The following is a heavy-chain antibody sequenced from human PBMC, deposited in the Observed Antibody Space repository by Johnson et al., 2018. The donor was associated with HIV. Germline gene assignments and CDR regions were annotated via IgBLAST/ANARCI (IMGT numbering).Heavy chain of an antibody. CDR1: GFTVSSNY. CDR3: ARESVALVAFDI. V-gene: IGHV3-53*01. Sequence: VQLVESGGGLIQPGGSLRLSCAASGFTVSSNYMNWVRQAPGKGLEWVSVIYSGGSTYYADSVTGRFTISRDNSKNTLYLQMNSLRAEDTAVYYCARESVALVAFDIWGQGTMVTVSS. CDR2: IYSGGST. D-gene: IGHD6-13*01. J-gene: IGHJ3*02.